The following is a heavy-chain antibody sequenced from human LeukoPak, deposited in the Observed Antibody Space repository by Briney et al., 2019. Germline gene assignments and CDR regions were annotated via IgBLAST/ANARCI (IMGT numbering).Heavy chain of an antibody. V-gene: IGHV3-33*01. CDR1: GFTFSSYG. CDR3: ARGGHSGYHFDY. D-gene: IGHD5-12*01. J-gene: IGHJ4*02. Sequence: GRSLRLSCAASGFTFSSYGMHWVRQAPGKGLEWVAVIWYDGSNKYYADSVKGRFTISRDNSKNTLYLQMNSLRAADTAVYYCARGGHSGYHFDYWGQGTLVTVSS. CDR2: IWYDGSNK.